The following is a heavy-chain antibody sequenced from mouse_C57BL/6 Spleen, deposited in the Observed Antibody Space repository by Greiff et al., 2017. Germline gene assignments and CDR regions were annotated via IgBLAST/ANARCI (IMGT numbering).Heavy chain of an antibody. J-gene: IGHJ4*01. CDR1: GYSITSGYY. V-gene: IGHV3-6*01. CDR3: ARYFLYAMDY. CDR2: ISYDGSN. Sequence: DVKLQESGPGLVKPSQSLSLTCSVTGYSITSGYYWNWIRQFPGNKLEWMGYISYDGSNNYNPSLKNRISITRDTSKNQFFLKLNSVTTEDTATYYCARYFLYAMDYWGQGTSVTVSS.